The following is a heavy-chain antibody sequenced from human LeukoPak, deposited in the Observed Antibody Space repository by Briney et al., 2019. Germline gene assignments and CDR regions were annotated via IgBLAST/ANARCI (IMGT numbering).Heavy chain of an antibody. D-gene: IGHD1-26*01. J-gene: IGHJ4*02. CDR3: ARDPRGATYES. CDR1: GFTFSSYW. Sequence: GGSLRLSCAASGFTFSSYWMHWVRQAPGKGLVWVSRINSDGSITTYADSVRGRFTVSRDNAKNTLYLQMNSLRAEDTAVYYCARDPRGATYESWGRGTLVTVSS. V-gene: IGHV3-74*03. CDR2: INSDGSIT.